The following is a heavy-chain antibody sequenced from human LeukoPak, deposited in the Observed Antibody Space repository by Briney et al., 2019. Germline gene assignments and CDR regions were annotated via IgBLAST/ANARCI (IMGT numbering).Heavy chain of an antibody. V-gene: IGHV3-11*04. CDR2: ISGVGTSK. D-gene: IGHD3-16*01. CDR3: ARVDGAWGSFDY. CDR1: GFTFSDYP. J-gene: IGHJ4*02. Sequence: PGGSLRLSCAASGFTFSDYPMSWIRQAPGKGLEWVSHISGVGTSKHDADSVKGRFTISRDNAKNSLYLQMNNLRAEDTGVYYCARVDGAWGSFDYWGQGTLVTVSS.